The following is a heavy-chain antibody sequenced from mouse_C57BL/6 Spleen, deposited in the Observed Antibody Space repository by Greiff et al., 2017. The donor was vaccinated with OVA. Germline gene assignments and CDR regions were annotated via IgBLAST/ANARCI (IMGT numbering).Heavy chain of an antibody. D-gene: IGHD2-3*01. CDR2: INPSTGGT. CDR1: GYSFTGYY. V-gene: IGHV1-42*01. CDR3: ARRRGYDGYPFYYFDY. Sequence: VQLQQSGPELVKPGASVKISCKASGYSFTGYYMNWVKQSPEKSLEWIGEINPSTGGTTYNQKFKAKATLTVDKSSSPAYMQLKSLTSEDSAVYYCARRRGYDGYPFYYFDYWGQGTTLTVSS. J-gene: IGHJ2*01.